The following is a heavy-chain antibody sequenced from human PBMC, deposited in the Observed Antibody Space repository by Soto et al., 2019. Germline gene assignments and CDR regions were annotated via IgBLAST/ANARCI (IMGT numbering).Heavy chain of an antibody. J-gene: IGHJ3*02. CDR1: GFTFSSYA. CDR3: XXXXXXXXXXXDX. Sequence: QVQLVESGGGVVQPGRSLRLSCAASGFTFSSYAMHWVRQAPGKGLEWVAVIWNDGTNKYYADSVKGRFTISRDNSKTTLYLQXXXXXXXXXXXXXXXXXXXXXXXXXDXWGQGTMVTVSS. V-gene: IGHV3-33*01. CDR2: IWNDGTNK.